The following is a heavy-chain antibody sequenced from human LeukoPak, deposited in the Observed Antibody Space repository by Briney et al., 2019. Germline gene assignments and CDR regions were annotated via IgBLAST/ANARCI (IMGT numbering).Heavy chain of an antibody. Sequence: GGSLRLSCAASGFTFSSYSMNWVRQAPGKGLEWVSYISSSSSTKYYADSVKGRFTISRDNAKNSLYLQMNSLRAEDTAVYYCARDLSTYYDFWSGYHHVPDYYYGMDVWGQGTTVTVSS. CDR3: ARDLSTYYDFWSGYHHVPDYYYGMDV. CDR1: GFTFSSYS. J-gene: IGHJ6*02. D-gene: IGHD3-3*01. CDR2: ISSSSSTK. V-gene: IGHV3-48*01.